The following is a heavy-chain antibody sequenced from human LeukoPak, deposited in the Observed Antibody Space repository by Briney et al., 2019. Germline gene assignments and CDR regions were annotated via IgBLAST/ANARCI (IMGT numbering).Heavy chain of an antibody. Sequence: GESLKTSCQTSGDSFSTYSVAAVRQMAGKGLEWMGIIYPGDSDTRYNLSFQGQVTISVDRSNSTAYLQWSSLKASATDIYICARRLKVTNSRFFGYCGQGTLVTVSS. CDR1: GDSFSTYS. J-gene: IGHJ4*03. D-gene: IGHD5-18*01. CDR3: ARRLKVTNSRFFGY. V-gene: IGHV5-51*01. CDR2: IYPGDSDT.